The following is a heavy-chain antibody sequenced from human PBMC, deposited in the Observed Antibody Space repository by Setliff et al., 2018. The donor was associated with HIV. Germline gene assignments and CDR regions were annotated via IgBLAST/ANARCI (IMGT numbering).Heavy chain of an antibody. CDR2: ISPSSTII. Sequence: PGGSLRLSCAASGVTFSSYSMNWVRQAPGKGLEWVSYISPSSTIIYYPDSVKGRFTTSRDNARNSLYLEMNSLRADDTAVYYCASSRPPDDSSGYLDHWGQGTPVTVSS. CDR1: GVTFSSYS. V-gene: IGHV3-48*01. J-gene: IGHJ4*01. D-gene: IGHD3-22*01. CDR3: ASSRPPDDSSGYLDH.